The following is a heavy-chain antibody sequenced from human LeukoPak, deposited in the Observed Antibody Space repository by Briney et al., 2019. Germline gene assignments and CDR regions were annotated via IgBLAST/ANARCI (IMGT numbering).Heavy chain of an antibody. D-gene: IGHD3-22*01. J-gene: IGHJ1*01. CDR2: IYYSGST. CDR1: GGSISSSSYY. CDR3: ARPNSGYYEYFQH. Sequence: SETLSLTCTVSGGSISSSSYYWGWIRQPPGKGLEWIGSIYYSGSTYYNPSLKSRVTISVDTSKNQFSLKLSSVTAADTAAYYCARPNSGYYEYFQHWSQGTLVTVSS. V-gene: IGHV4-39*01.